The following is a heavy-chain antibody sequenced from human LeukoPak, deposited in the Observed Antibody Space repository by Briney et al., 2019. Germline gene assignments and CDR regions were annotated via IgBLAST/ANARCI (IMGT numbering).Heavy chain of an antibody. CDR2: IKQDGSEK. Sequence: PGGSLRLSCAASGFTFSSYWMSWVRQAPGKGLEWVASIKQDGSEKYYVDSVKGRFTISRDNAKNSLYLQMNSLRAEDTAVYYCARILTGYYTWVYYYYMDVWGKGTTVTISS. CDR1: GFTFSSYW. J-gene: IGHJ6*03. CDR3: ARILTGYYTWVYYYYMDV. V-gene: IGHV3-7*01. D-gene: IGHD3-9*01.